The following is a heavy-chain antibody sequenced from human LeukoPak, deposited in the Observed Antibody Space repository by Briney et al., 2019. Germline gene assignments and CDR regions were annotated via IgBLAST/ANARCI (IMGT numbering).Heavy chain of an antibody. CDR3: ARGRRRWLQLNYYYYMDV. V-gene: IGHV1-8*01. CDR2: MNPNSGNT. CDR1: GYTFTSYD. J-gene: IGHJ6*03. Sequence: GASVKVSCKASGYTFTSYDINWVRQATGQGLEWMGWMNPNSGNTGYAQKFQGRVTMTRNTSISTAYMELSSLRSEDTAVYYCARGRRRWLQLNYYYYMDVWGKGTTVTISS. D-gene: IGHD5-24*01.